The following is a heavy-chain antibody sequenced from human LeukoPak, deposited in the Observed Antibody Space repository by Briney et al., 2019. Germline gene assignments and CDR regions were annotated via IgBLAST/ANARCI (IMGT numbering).Heavy chain of an antibody. CDR2: IIPIFGTA. D-gene: IGHD6-13*01. Sequence: ASVKVSCKASGGTFSSYAISWVRQAPGQGLEWMGGIIPIFGTANYAQKFQGRVTITADESTSTAYMELSGLRSEDTAVYYCAGVSSYYYYYMDVWGKGTTVTVSS. J-gene: IGHJ6*03. CDR3: AGVSSYYYYYMDV. V-gene: IGHV1-69*13. CDR1: GGTFSSYA.